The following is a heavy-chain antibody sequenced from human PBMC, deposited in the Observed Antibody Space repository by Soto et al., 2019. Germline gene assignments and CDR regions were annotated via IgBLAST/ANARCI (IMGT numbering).Heavy chain of an antibody. CDR1: TFTLNTYS. CDR2: ITSGSSFI. Sequence: HLVESGGGLVKPGGSLRVSCVASTFTLNTYSLNWVRQAPGKGLEWVSSITSGSSFIDYADSVKGRFTISRDDAKNSLFLQMSSLRADDTAVYYCARSQRNGAMDVWGQGTTVTVSS. J-gene: IGHJ6*02. CDR3: ARSQRNGAMDV. V-gene: IGHV3-21*01. D-gene: IGHD2-8*01.